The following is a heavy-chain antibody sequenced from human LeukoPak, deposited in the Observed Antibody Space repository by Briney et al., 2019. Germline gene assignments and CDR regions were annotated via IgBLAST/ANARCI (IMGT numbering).Heavy chain of an antibody. D-gene: IGHD6-25*01. CDR2: INHSGST. CDR3: ARLRLHGDYWYFDL. CDR1: GGSFSGYY. V-gene: IGHV4-34*01. Sequence: SETLSLTCAVYGGSFSGYYWSWIRQPPGKGLEWIGEINHSGSTDYNPSLKSRVTISVDTSKNQFSLKLSSVTAADTAVYYCARLRLHGDYWYFDLWGRGTLVTVSS. J-gene: IGHJ2*01.